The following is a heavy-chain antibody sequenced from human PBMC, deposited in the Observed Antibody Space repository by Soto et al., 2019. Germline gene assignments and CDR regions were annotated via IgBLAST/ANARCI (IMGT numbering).Heavy chain of an antibody. CDR3: ASRPIYTDNYLYYFDY. Sequence: QLQLQESGSGLVKPSQTLSLTCAVSGGSISSGGYSWSWIRQPPGKGLEWIGYIYHSGSTYYNPALKSRVTISVDRSKNQFSLKLSSVTAAHTAVYYCASRPIYTDNYLYYFDYWGQGTLVTVYS. D-gene: IGHD1-1*01. J-gene: IGHJ4*02. CDR2: IYHSGST. CDR1: GGSISSGGYS. V-gene: IGHV4-30-2*01.